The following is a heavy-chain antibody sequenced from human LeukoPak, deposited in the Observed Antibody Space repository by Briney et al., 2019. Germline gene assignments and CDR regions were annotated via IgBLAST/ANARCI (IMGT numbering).Heavy chain of an antibody. CDR1: GYSFTNYW. CDR3: ARGMVTRTFVDY. V-gene: IGHV5-51*01. J-gene: IGHJ4*02. D-gene: IGHD5-18*01. CDR2: IYPGDSDT. Sequence: GESLKISCKGSGYSFTNYWIGWVRQMPGKGLEWMGIIYPGDSDTRYMPSFQGQVTISVDKSINTAYLQWSSLKASDTAMYYCARGMVTRTFVDYRGQGNLVTVSS.